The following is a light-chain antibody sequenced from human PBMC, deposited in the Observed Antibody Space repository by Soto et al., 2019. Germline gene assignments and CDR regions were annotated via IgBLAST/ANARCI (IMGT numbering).Light chain of an antibody. V-gene: IGKV3-11*01. Sequence: EIVLTQSPATLSLSPGERATLSCRASQSVSSYLAWYQQKPGQAPRLLIYDASNRATGIPARFSGSGSGTDFTLTISSLEPEDFAVYYXQQRSNWPLTFGGGTKVDIK. CDR3: QQRSNWPLT. CDR2: DAS. J-gene: IGKJ4*01. CDR1: QSVSSY.